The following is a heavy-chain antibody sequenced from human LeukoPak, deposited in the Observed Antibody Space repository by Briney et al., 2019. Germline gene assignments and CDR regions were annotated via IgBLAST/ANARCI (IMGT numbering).Heavy chain of an antibody. CDR3: ARDGVLRYFDWFLGQQYYYYYMDV. V-gene: IGHV3-48*03. CDR2: ISSSGSTI. CDR1: GFTLSSYE. Sequence: GGSLRLSCAASGFTLSSYEMNWVRQAPGKGLEWVSYISSSGSTICYADSVKGRFTISRDNAKNSLYLQMNNLRAEDTAVYYCARDGVLRYFDWFLGQQYYYYYMDVWGKGTTVTVSS. D-gene: IGHD3-9*01. J-gene: IGHJ6*03.